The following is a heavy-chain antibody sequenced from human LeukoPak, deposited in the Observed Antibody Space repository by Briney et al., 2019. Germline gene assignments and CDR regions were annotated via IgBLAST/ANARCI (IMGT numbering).Heavy chain of an antibody. CDR3: VRDPQTTLWAFDI. D-gene: IGHD1-7*01. Sequence: SVKVSCKASGGTFSSYGISWVRQAPGQGLEWMGGIIPISGTANYAQKFQGRVTITADESTSTTYMELSSLRYEDTAVYYCVRDPQTTLWAFDIWGQGTMVTVSP. V-gene: IGHV1-69*13. J-gene: IGHJ3*02. CDR1: GGTFSSYG. CDR2: IIPISGTA.